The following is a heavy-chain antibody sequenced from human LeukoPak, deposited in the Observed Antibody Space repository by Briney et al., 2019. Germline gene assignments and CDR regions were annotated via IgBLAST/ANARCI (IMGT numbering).Heavy chain of an antibody. CDR1: GGSISSSSYY. D-gene: IGHD3-10*01. CDR2: IYYSGST. Sequence: SETLSLTCTVSGGSISSSSYYWGWIRQPPGKGLEWIGSIYYSGSTYYNPSLKSRVTISVGTSKNQFSLKLSSVTAADTAVYYCARRSYGSGSYYQPYYYYYMDVWGKGTTVTVSS. CDR3: ARRSYGSGSYYQPYYYYYMDV. V-gene: IGHV4-39*01. J-gene: IGHJ6*03.